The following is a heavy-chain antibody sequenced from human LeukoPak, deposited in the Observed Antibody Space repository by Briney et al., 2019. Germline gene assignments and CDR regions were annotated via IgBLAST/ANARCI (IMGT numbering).Heavy chain of an antibody. Sequence: GGSLRLSCAASGFTFSTYWMSWVRQAPGKGLEWVANTKEDGGEKYYVDSVKGRFTISRDNAENSLYLQMNSLRAEDTAVYYCAELGITMIGGVWGKGTTVTISS. D-gene: IGHD3-10*02. CDR2: TKEDGGEK. V-gene: IGHV3-7*01. J-gene: IGHJ6*04. CDR1: GFTFSTYW. CDR3: AELGITMIGGV.